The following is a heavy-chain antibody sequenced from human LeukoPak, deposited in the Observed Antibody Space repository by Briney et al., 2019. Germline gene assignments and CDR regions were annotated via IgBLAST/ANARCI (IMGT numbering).Heavy chain of an antibody. J-gene: IGHJ4*02. CDR2: INHSGST. CDR3: ARRTDTRGYRRFDY. CDR1: GGSFSGYY. D-gene: IGHD5-18*01. V-gene: IGHV4-34*01. Sequence: SETLSLTCAVYGGSFSGYYWSWIRQPPGKGLEWIGEINHSGSTNYNPSLKSRVTISVHTSKNRFSLKLSSVTAADTAVYYCARRTDTRGYRRFDYWGQGTLVTVSS.